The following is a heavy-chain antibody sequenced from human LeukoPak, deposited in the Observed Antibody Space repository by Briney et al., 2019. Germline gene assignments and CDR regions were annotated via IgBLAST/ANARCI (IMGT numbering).Heavy chain of an antibody. V-gene: IGHV1-8*01. CDR3: ARGDY. CDR1: GYSFTSYD. J-gene: IGHJ4*02. Sequence: ATVKVSCKASGYSFTSYDINRVRQATGQGLEWVGSMNPNSGNTDYAQKLQGRITMTRSTSISTAYMELSSLRSEDTAVYYCARGDYWGQGTLVTVSS. CDR2: MNPNSGNT.